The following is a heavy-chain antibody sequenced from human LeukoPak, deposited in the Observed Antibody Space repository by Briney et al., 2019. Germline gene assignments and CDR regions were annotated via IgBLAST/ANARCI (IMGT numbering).Heavy chain of an antibody. CDR3: ARTNYFGSGSFQTILDY. CDR2: VYYSGST. D-gene: IGHD3-10*01. V-gene: IGHV4-39*07. CDR1: GGSISNSSSY. Sequence: PSETLSLTCTVSGGSISNSSSYWVWIRQPPGKGLEWIGSVYYSGSTYYNPSLKSRVTISADMSKNQFSLKLTSVTAADTAVFYCARTNYFGSGSFQTILDYWGQGTLVTVSS. J-gene: IGHJ4*02.